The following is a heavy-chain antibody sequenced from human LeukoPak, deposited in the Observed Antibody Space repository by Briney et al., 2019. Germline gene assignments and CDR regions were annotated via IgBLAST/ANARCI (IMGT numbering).Heavy chain of an antibody. V-gene: IGHV4-59*01. CDR3: ARGKLGMEAFDI. D-gene: IGHD7-27*01. CDR1: GGPISSYY. J-gene: IGHJ3*02. Sequence: SETLSLTCTVSGGPISSYYWSWIRQPPGKGLEWIGYIYYSGSTNYNPSLKSRVTISVDTSKNQFSLKLSSVTAADTAVYYCARGKLGMEAFDIWGQGTMVTVSS. CDR2: IYYSGST.